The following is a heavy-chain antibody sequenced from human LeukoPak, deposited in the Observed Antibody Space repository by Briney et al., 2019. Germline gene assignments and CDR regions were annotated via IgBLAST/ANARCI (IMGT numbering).Heavy chain of an antibody. Sequence: GGSLRLSCAASGFTFSSYTMSWVRQAPGKGLEWVSTITTSDGNTYYADSVKGRFTVSRDNSKNTLYLQMNSLRAEDTAVYYCAAAAGTDYWGQGTLVTVSS. V-gene: IGHV3-23*01. CDR1: GFTFSSYT. CDR3: AAAAGTDY. J-gene: IGHJ4*02. CDR2: ITTSDGNT. D-gene: IGHD6-13*01.